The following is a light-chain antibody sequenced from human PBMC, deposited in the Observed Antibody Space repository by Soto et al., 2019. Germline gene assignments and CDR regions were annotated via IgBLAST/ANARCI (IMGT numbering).Light chain of an antibody. V-gene: IGKV1-5*01. J-gene: IGKJ1*01. CDR3: QQYNTFPWT. Sequence: DMLTPSSPSTLSSSGGGRTTSSRPSRHISNKWLAWYQQKPGQAPKLLIYAASSLESGVPARFSGRGSGTQFTLTISSLEPDDFAAYYCQQYNTFPWTFGQGTKVDIK. CDR1: HISNKW. CDR2: AAS.